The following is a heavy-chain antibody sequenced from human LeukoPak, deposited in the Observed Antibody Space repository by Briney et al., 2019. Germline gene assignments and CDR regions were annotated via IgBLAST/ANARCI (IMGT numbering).Heavy chain of an antibody. CDR1: DGSISSYY. CDR3: ARVGSSSWYFDY. V-gene: IGHV4-4*07. Sequence: SETLSLTCTVSDGSISSYYWSWIRQPAGKGLEWIGRIYTSGSTNYNPSLKSRVTMSVDTSKNQFSLKLSSVTAADTAVYYCARVGSSSWYFDYWDQGTLVTVSS. J-gene: IGHJ4*02. D-gene: IGHD6-13*01. CDR2: IYTSGST.